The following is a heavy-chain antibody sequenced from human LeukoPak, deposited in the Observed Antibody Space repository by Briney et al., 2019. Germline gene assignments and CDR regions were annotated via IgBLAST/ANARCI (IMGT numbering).Heavy chain of an antibody. V-gene: IGHV3-53*01. CDR3: TRDTPGIAASVSGG. J-gene: IGHJ4*02. CDR2: IYSGGNT. Sequence: GGSLRLSCTASGFSVSHNYMNWVRQAPGKGLQWVALIYSGGNTHYADSVKGRFTISRDNSKNTLYLQMSSLRVEDTAVYYCTRDTPGIAASVSGGWGQGTLVTVSS. CDR1: GFSVSHNY. D-gene: IGHD6-13*01.